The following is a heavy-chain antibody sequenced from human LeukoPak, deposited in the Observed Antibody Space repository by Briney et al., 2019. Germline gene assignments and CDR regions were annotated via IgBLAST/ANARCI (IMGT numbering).Heavy chain of an antibody. CDR2: LWHSGNT. Sequence: SEPLSLICSVSGYSISSGYYWAWIRQPPGKGLEWIGSLWHSGNTYYNPSLKGRVSVSLDTPRYEFSMALTSVSAAYTTVCTCARSPPCYTGRCYNAGYYFDYWGQGILVTVSS. J-gene: IGHJ4*02. D-gene: IGHD2-2*02. CDR1: GYSISSGYY. CDR3: ARSPPCYTGRCYNAGYYFDY. V-gene: IGHV4-38-2*02.